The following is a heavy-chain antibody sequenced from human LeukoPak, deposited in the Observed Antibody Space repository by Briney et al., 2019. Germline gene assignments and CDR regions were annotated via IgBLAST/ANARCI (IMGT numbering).Heavy chain of an antibody. V-gene: IGHV3-30*18. CDR2: ISYDGSNK. J-gene: IGHJ4*02. D-gene: IGHD5-18*01. CDR1: GFTLTSYG. CDR3: AKDRGYSYGYFDY. Sequence: PGGAPRLSCAASGFTLTSYGMHWVRQAPGNGRERGALISYDGSNKYYTDSVKGRFTISRDNSKNTLYLQMDSLRAEDTAVYYCAKDRGYSYGYFDYWGQGTLVTVSS.